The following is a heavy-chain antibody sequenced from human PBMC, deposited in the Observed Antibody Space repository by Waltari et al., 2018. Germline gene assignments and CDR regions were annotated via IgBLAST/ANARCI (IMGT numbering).Heavy chain of an antibody. J-gene: IGHJ1*01. CDR1: GGSISSSSYY. V-gene: IGHV4-39*01. Sequence: QLQLQESGPGLVKPSETLSLTCTVSGGSISSSSYYWGWIRQPPGKGLEWIGSIYYSGSTYYNPSLKSRVTISVDTSKNQFSLKLSSVTAADTAVYYCARHMVKHAVPSEYFQHWGQGTLVTVSS. CDR3: ARHMVKHAVPSEYFQH. CDR2: IYYSGST. D-gene: IGHD3-10*01.